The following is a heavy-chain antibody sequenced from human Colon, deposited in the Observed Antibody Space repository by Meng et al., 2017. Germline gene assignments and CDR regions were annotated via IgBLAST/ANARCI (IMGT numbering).Heavy chain of an antibody. D-gene: IGHD3-22*01. CDR1: GGSISTGGYY. CDR2: IYHSGNT. CDR3: ARASYSDSSGYNDY. J-gene: IGHJ4*02. Sequence: QVQLQESGPGLVKPSQTLSLTCTVPGGSISTGGYYWSWIRQHPGKGLEWIGYIYHSGNTYYNPSLKSRVTISVDTSKNQFSLKLSSVTAADTAVYYCARASYSDSSGYNDYWGQGTLVTVSS. V-gene: IGHV4-31*03.